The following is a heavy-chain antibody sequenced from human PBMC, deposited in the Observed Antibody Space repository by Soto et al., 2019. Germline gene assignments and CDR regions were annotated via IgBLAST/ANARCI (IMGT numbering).Heavy chain of an antibody. D-gene: IGHD3-3*01. V-gene: IGHV4-4*07. CDR2: IYSSGSN. J-gene: IGHJ5*02. CDR1: GDSTSSTY. CDR3: ARGYESGYTFGHDL. Sequence: SETLSLTCTVSGDSTSSTYWSWVRQPAGRGLEWIGRIYSSGSNNYNPSLESRVTMSVDTSKNQFSLTLRSVTAADTAVYFCARGYESGYTFGHDLWGQGTLVTVSS.